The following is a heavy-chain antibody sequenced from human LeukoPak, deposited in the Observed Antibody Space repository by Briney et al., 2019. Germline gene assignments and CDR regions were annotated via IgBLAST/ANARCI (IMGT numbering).Heavy chain of an antibody. Sequence: GGSLRLSCAASGFTFSTYTMHWVRQTPGKGLEWVALISHDGNNKYYVDSVKGRFTISRDNSENTLYLQMNSLRVEDTAVYYCARDVAYGDYGLDYWGQGTPVTVSS. CDR3: ARDVAYGDYGLDY. D-gene: IGHD4-17*01. V-gene: IGHV3-30*04. CDR1: GFTFSTYT. J-gene: IGHJ4*02. CDR2: ISHDGNNK.